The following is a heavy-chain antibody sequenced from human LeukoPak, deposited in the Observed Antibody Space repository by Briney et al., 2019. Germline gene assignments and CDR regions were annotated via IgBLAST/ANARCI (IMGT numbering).Heavy chain of an antibody. CDR3: ARSVRVVLDWNVGYYFDY. CDR2: INAGDGNT. J-gene: IGHJ4*02. CDR1: GYTFITYA. D-gene: IGHD1-1*01. V-gene: IGHV1-3*01. Sequence: ASVKVSCKASGYTFITYAIQWVRQAPGQRPEWMGWINAGDGNTKLSQKFQGRVTLTRDTSASTAYMELSSLRSEGTAVYYCARSVRVVLDWNVGYYFDYWGQGSLVTVSS.